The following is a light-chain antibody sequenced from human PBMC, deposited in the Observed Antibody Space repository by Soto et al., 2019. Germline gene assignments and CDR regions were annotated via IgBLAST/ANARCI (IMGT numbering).Light chain of an antibody. J-gene: IGKJ1*01. CDR2: WAS. CDR1: QSIVYSSNNKNY. V-gene: IGKV4-1*01. Sequence: DIVMTQSPDSLAVSLGERATINCKSSQSIVYSSNNKNYLSWFQQKPGQPPKLLIYWASTRESGVPDRFSGSGSGTDFTLTISSLQAEAVEFYYCQQYYSAPTWTFGQGTKVEIK. CDR3: QQYYSAPTWT.